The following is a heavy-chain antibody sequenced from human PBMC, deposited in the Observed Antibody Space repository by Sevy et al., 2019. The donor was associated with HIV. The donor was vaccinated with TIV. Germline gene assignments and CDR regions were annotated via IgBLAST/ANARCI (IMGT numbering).Heavy chain of an antibody. CDR1: GFTFSNAW. CDR3: TTVAQFTAFDI. CDR2: IKSKTDGGKT. Sequence: GGSLRLSCAASGFTFSNAWMSWVRQAPGKGLEWVGRIKSKTDGGKTDYAAPVKGRFTISSDDSKNTLYLQMNSLKTEDTAVYYCTTVAQFTAFDIWGQGTMVTVSS. J-gene: IGHJ3*02. V-gene: IGHV3-15*01.